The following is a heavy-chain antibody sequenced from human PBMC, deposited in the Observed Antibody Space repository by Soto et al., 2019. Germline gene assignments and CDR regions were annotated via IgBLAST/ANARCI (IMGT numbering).Heavy chain of an antibody. Sequence: QVQLVQSGAEVKRPGSSVKVSCESSGDTFNSYVISWVRQAPGQGLEWMGGIIPIIGVTHYAQKFQGRVTISALSSTGTAYMELTNLGFEDTALYYCAGESLGAKGADHWGQGHRVTVSS. V-gene: IGHV1-69*17. J-gene: IGHJ4*02. CDR2: IIPIIGVT. D-gene: IGHD3-16*01. CDR3: AGESLGAKGADH. CDR1: GDTFNSYV.